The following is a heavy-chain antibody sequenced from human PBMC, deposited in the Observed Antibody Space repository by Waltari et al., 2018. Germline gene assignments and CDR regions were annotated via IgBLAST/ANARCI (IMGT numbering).Heavy chain of an antibody. V-gene: IGHV1-24*01. J-gene: IGHJ4*02. CDR2: FDPEDGET. CDR1: VYTLTELS. Sequence: QVQLVQSGAEVKKPGASVKVSCKVSVYTLTELSIHWLRQAPGKGLEWMGGFDPEDGETSYAQKLQGRVTMTEDTSTDTVYMELISLRSEDTAVDYCATEFRDYHYYESSGYRYWGQGTLVTVSS. CDR3: ATEFRDYHYYESSGYRY. D-gene: IGHD3-22*01.